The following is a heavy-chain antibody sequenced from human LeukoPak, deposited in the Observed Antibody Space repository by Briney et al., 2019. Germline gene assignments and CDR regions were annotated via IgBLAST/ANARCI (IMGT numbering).Heavy chain of an antibody. CDR3: ARGIQLWFDY. V-gene: IGHV1-69*13. D-gene: IGHD5-18*01. CDR1: GYTFTSYY. J-gene: IGHJ4*02. Sequence: SVKVSCKASGYTFTSYYMHWVRQAPGQGLEWMGGIIPIFGTANYAQKFQGRVTITADESTSTAYMELSSLRSEDTAVYYCARGIQLWFDYWGQGTLVTVSS. CDR2: IIPIFGTA.